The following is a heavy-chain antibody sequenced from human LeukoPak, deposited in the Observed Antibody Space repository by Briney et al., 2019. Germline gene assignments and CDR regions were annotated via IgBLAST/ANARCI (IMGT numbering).Heavy chain of an antibody. Sequence: GGSLRLSCAASGFTFSSYAMHWVRQAPGKGLEWVALISYDGSNKYYVDSVKGRFTISRDNPKNTLYLQMNSLRAEDTAVYYCASLWFGESNFDYWGQGTLVTVSS. D-gene: IGHD3-10*01. CDR3: ASLWFGESNFDY. CDR1: GFTFSSYA. J-gene: IGHJ4*02. CDR2: ISYDGSNK. V-gene: IGHV3-30-3*01.